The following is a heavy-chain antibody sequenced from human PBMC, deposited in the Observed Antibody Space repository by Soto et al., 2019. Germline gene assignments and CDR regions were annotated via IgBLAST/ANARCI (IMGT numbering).Heavy chain of an antibody. CDR1: GGSISSGGYS. D-gene: IGHD5-18*01. CDR2: IYHSGNT. J-gene: IGHJ6*02. Sequence: SSETLSLTCAVSGGSISSGGYSWTWIRQPPGKGLEWIGYIYHSGNTYYNPSLKSRVTISVDRSKNQFSLKLSSVTAADTAVYYSASDRPDMVDYYYCYGMDLWGQGTTVTVSS. V-gene: IGHV4-30-2*01. CDR3: ASDRPDMVDYYYCYGMDL.